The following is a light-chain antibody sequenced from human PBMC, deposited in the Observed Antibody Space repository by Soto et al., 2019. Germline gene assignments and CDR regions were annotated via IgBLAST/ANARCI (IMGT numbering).Light chain of an antibody. J-gene: IGKJ4*01. CDR3: QQANSFTLT. CDR2: AAS. Sequence: DIQMTQSPSSLSSSLGDRVTITCRPSQSISSYLNWYQQKPGKAPKLLIYAASSLRSGAPSRFSGSGSGTDFTLTISSLKNEDFATYYCQQANSFTLTFGGGTKVDIK. CDR1: QSISSY. V-gene: IGKV1-39*01.